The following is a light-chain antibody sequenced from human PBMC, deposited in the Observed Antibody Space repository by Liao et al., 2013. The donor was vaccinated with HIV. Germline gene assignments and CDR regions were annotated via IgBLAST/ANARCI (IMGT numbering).Light chain of an antibody. CDR1: ALPNQY. Sequence: SYELRQPPSVPVSPGQTARITCSGEALPNQYGYWYQQKPGQAPVQVMSYDSDRPSGIPERFSGSKSGNTATLTIRRVEAVDEGDYYCQTWDTGTGVFGTGTKVTVL. J-gene: IGLJ1*01. CDR3: QTWDTGTGV. V-gene: IGLV3-21*01. CDR2: YDS.